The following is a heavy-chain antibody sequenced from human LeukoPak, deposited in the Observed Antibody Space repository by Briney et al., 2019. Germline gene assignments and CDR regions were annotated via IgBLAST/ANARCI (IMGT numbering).Heavy chain of an antibody. D-gene: IGHD3/OR15-3a*01. CDR2: ISYDGSTK. CDR3: ARGEDWYYRPDY. J-gene: IGHJ4*02. V-gene: IGHV3-30-3*01. Sequence: PGGSLRLSCAASGFTFSRYALHWVRQAPGKGLEWVAVISYDGSTKYYADSVKGRFTISRDNSKNTLYLQMNSLRAEDTAVYYCARGEDWYYRPDYWGQGTLVTVSS. CDR1: GFTFSRYA.